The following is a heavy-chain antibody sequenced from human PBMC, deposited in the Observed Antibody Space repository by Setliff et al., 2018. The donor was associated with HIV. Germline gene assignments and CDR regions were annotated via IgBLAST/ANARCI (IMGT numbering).Heavy chain of an antibody. CDR2: MSGINDAG. J-gene: IGHJ2*01. CDR3: ARVPHVEDSSGWYGNWYFDL. Sequence: ASVKVSCKASGYTLTNYDINWLRQAAGQGLEWMGWMSGINDAGDSAQKFQGRVSMTKDTSINTAYMELRSLRSEDTAVYYCARVPHVEDSSGWYGNWYFDLWGPGTLVTVSS. D-gene: IGHD6-19*01. V-gene: IGHV1-8*02. CDR1: GYTLTNYD.